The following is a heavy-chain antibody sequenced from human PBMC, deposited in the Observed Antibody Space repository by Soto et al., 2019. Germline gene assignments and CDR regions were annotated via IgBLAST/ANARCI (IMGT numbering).Heavy chain of an antibody. V-gene: IGHV4-4*02. CDR1: GGSISSSNW. CDR2: IYHSGST. Sequence: QVQLQESGPGLVKPSGTLSLTCAVSGGSISSSNWWSWVRQPPGEGLEWIGEIYHSGSTNYNSSLKSRVTISVDKSKNQFSLKLSSVTAADTAVYYCARGSEDTAMVLPYGMDVWGQGTTVTVSS. CDR3: ARGSEDTAMVLPYGMDV. J-gene: IGHJ6*02. D-gene: IGHD5-18*01.